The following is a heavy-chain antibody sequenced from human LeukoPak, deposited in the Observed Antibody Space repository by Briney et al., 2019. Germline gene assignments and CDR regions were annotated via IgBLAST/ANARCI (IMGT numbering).Heavy chain of an antibody. V-gene: IGHV1-46*01. CDR2: VNPSGGNT. D-gene: IGHD3-22*01. CDR1: GYIFTSFY. J-gene: IGHJ4*02. Sequence: ASVKVSCKASGYIFTSFYVHWVRQAPGQGLEWMGIVNPSGGNTGYAQKFQGRVTMTRDTSTSTVYMELSSLRSEDTAVYYCARDVDRSRYYDSSGYYLDYWGQGTLVTVSS. CDR3: ARDVDRSRYYDSSGYYLDY.